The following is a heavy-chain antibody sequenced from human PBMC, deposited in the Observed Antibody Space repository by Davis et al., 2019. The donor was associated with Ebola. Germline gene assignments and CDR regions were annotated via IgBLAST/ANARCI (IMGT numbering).Heavy chain of an antibody. CDR3: ARARVGISYWFDP. CDR2: IYYSGST. CDR1: GGSISSGDYF. D-gene: IGHD2-21*01. V-gene: IGHV4-30-4*01. Sequence: MPSETLSLTCTVSGGSISSGDYFWSWIRQPPGKGLVWIGYIYYSGSTYYNPSLKSRVTISVDTSKNQFSLKLSSVTAADTAVYYCARARVGISYWFDPWGQGTLVTVSS. J-gene: IGHJ5*02.